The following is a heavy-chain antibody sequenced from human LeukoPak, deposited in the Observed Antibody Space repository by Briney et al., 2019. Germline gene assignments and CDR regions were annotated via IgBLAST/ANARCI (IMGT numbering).Heavy chain of an antibody. CDR1: GGSISSGGYY. V-gene: IGHV4-30-2*01. Sequence: PSETLSLTCTVSGGSISSGGYYWSWIRQPPGKGLEWIGYIYHSGSTYYNPSLKSRVTISVDTSKNQFSLKLSSVTAADTAVYYCARESGYSSGWFDYWGQGTLVTVSS. CDR3: ARESGYSSGWFDY. CDR2: IYHSGST. J-gene: IGHJ4*02. D-gene: IGHD6-19*01.